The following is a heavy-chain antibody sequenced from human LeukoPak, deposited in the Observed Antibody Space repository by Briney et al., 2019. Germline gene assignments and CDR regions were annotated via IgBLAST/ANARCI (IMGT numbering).Heavy chain of an antibody. D-gene: IGHD3-10*01. CDR1: GGSISSSNW. J-gene: IGHJ4*02. CDR2: IYHSGST. CDR3: ARGRGRLLWFGELTLKPFDY. Sequence: SGTLSLTCAVSGGSISSSNWWSWVRQPPGKGLEWIGEIYHSGSTNYNPSLKSRVTISVATSKNQFSLKLSSVTAADTAVYYCARGRGRLLWFGELTLKPFDYWGQGTLVTVSS. V-gene: IGHV4-4*02.